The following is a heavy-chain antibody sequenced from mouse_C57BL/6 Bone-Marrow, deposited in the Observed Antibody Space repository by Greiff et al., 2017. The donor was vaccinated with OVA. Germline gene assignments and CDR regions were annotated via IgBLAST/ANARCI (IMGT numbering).Heavy chain of an antibody. J-gene: IGHJ3*01. CDR2: IYPRSGNT. CDR1: GYTFTSYG. CDR3: ARRYYGPWFAY. D-gene: IGHD2-1*01. V-gene: IGHV1-81*01. Sequence: QVQLKESGAELARPGASVKLSCKASGYTFTSYGISWVKQRTGQGLEWIGEIYPRSGNTYYNEKFKGKATLTADKSSSTAYMELRSLTSEDSAVYFCARRYYGPWFAYGGQGTLVTVSA.